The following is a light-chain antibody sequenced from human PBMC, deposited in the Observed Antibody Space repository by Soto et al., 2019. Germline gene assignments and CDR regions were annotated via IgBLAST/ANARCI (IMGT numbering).Light chain of an antibody. Sequence: IMLTQSPSAVSLSPRERATLSCRASQSVSSYLAWYQQKPGQAPRLLIYDASNRATGIPARFSGSGSGTDFTLTISSLEPEDFAVYYCQQRSSWPRTFGQGTKVDIK. CDR1: QSVSSY. CDR2: DAS. V-gene: IGKV3-11*01. J-gene: IGKJ1*01. CDR3: QQRSSWPRT.